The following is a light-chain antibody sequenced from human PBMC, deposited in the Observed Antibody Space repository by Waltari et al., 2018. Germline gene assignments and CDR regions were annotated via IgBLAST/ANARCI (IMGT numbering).Light chain of an antibody. CDR2: DAS. CDR3: QMYVRLPAT. Sequence: EIVLTQSPGTLSLSPGERAILSCRASQSVGMSLCWYTQKNGQAPRLLIYDASTRATGIPDRFSGGGSGTDFSLTISRLEPEDFAVYYCQMYVRLPATFGQGTKVEI. CDR1: QSVGMS. J-gene: IGKJ1*01. V-gene: IGKV3-20*01.